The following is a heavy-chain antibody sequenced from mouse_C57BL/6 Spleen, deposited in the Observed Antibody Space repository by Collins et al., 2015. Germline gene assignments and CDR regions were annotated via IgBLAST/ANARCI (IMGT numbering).Heavy chain of an antibody. D-gene: IGHD1-1*01. J-gene: IGHJ3*01. Sequence: QVQLQQPGAELVMPGASVKLSCKASGYTFTSYWMHWVKQRPGQGLEWIGEIDPSDSYTNYNQKFKGKSTLTVDKSSSTAYMQLSSLTSEDSAVYYCARERVARGSFAYWGQGTLVTVSA. CDR1: GYTFTSYW. CDR2: IDPSDSYT. V-gene: IGHV1-69*01. CDR3: ARERVARGSFAY.